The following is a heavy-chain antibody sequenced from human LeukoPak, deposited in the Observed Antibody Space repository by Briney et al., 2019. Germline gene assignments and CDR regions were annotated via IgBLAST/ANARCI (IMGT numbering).Heavy chain of an antibody. CDR2: INYSGSS. CDR3: ARGDFSKAVS. Sequence: ASETLSLTCAVYGGSFSGYYWSWIRQPPGKGLEWIGYINYSGSSDYNPSLETQVTISVDTSKNQLSLKVNSVTAADTAVYYCARGDFSKAVSWGQGTMVTVSS. J-gene: IGHJ3*01. CDR1: GGSFSGYY. V-gene: IGHV4-59*01.